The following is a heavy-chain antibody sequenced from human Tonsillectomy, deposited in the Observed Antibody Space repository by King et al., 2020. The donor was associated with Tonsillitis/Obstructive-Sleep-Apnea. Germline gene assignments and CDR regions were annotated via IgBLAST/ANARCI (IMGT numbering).Heavy chain of an antibody. D-gene: IGHD2-2*01. Sequence: VQLQQWGAGLLKPSETLSLTCAVSGGSFSGYYWSWIRQPPGKGLEWIGEINHSGSTNYNPSLKSRVTISVDTSKNQFSLKLSSVTAADTAVYYCARGNCSSTSCKPFDYWGQGTLVTVSS. CDR3: ARGNCSSTSCKPFDY. V-gene: IGHV4-34*01. J-gene: IGHJ4*02. CDR2: INHSGST. CDR1: GGSFSGYY.